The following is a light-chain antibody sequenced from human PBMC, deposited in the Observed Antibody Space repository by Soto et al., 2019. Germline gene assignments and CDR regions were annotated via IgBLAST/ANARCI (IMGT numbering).Light chain of an antibody. CDR3: QQYGDSPLT. J-gene: IGKJ3*01. CDR1: QSVTVNS. CDR2: AAS. V-gene: IGKV3-20*01. Sequence: EILLTQSPSTLSLSPGEGVTLYCRASQSVTVNSLAWYQQKPGQAPRLLIYAASTRAAAVPDRFTGSGSGTDFALTISRLEPEDFGVYYCQQYGDSPLTSGPGTKVDI.